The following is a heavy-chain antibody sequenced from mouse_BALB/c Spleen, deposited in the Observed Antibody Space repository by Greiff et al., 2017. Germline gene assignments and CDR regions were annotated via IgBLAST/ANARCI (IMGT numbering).Heavy chain of an antibody. J-gene: IGHJ3*01. V-gene: IGHV3-2*02. CDR3: ARGGYWVAY. CDR1: GYSITSDYA. CDR2: ISYSGST. Sequence: DVKLVESGPGLVKPSQSLSLTCTVTGYSITSDYARSWIRQCPGNKLEWLGYISYSGSTSYNPSFKSRISITRDTSKNHFFLQLNSLTTEDTATYYGARGGYWVAYWGQGTLVTVSA.